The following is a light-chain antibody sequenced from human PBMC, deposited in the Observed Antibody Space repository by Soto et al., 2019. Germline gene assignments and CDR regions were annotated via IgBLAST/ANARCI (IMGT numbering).Light chain of an antibody. CDR1: QSVSDW. V-gene: IGKV1-5*03. J-gene: IGKJ4*01. CDR3: QQYKTYPLT. Sequence: DIQMTQSPSTLSASVGERVNITCRASQSVSDWLAWYQQKPGKAPRLLIYKASTVDKGVPSTFSGSGSGTEFTLTINRLQPADFATYYCQQYKTYPLTFGGGTNVEI. CDR2: KAS.